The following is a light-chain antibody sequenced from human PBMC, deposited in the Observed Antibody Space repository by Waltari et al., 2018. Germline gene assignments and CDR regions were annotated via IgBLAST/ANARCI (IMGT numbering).Light chain of an antibody. CDR3: HQCNTYST. Sequence: DIQMTQSPSTLSASVGDTVTITCRASQGIGIWLAWYQQHPGRAPKLRIYKASILQTGVPSRFSGSGSGTEFTPTIANLQPDDFATYFCHQCNTYSTFGQGTKVEIK. V-gene: IGKV1-5*03. CDR2: KAS. J-gene: IGKJ1*01. CDR1: QGIGIW.